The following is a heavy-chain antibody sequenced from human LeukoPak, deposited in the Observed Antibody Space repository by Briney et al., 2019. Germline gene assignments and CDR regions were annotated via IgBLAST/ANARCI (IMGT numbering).Heavy chain of an antibody. CDR3: ARDEYYYDSSGFPPDAFDI. CDR1: GYTFTSYD. Sequence: ASVKVSCKASGYTFTSYDINWVRQATGQGLEWMGWMNPNSGNTGYAQKFQGRVTMTRNTSISTAYMELSSLRSEDTAVYYCARDEYYYDSSGFPPDAFDIWGQGTMVTVSS. D-gene: IGHD3-22*01. J-gene: IGHJ3*02. CDR2: MNPNSGNT. V-gene: IGHV1-8*01.